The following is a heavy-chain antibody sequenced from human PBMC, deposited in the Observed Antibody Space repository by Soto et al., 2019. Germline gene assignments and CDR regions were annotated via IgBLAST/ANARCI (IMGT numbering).Heavy chain of an antibody. CDR2: INTYNGNT. V-gene: IGHV1-18*01. CDR3: AIVSVSGWYSWGY. D-gene: IGHD6-19*01. Sequence: QVQLVQSGTEVKRPGASVKVSCKASGYTFTNYGISWVRQAPGQGLEWMGWINTYNGNTNYAQKLQGRVTLTTDTSTSTASMDLRSLRSDDTALYYCAIVSVSGWYSWGYWGQGTLVTVSS. CDR1: GYTFTNYG. J-gene: IGHJ4*02.